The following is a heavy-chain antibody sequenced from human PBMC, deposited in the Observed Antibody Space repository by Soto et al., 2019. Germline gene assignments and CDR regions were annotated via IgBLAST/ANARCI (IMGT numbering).Heavy chain of an antibody. CDR3: AKARKAMTTVTWYYFDY. J-gene: IGHJ4*02. D-gene: IGHD4-17*01. CDR2: ISYDGSNK. V-gene: IGHV3-30*18. Sequence: VAVISYDGSNKYYADSVKGRFTISRDNSKNTLYLQMNSLRAEDTAVYYCAKARKAMTTVTWYYFDYWGQGTLVTVSS.